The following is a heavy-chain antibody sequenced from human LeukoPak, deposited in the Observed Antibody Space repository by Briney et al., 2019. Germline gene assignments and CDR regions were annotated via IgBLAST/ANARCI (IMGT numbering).Heavy chain of an antibody. J-gene: IGHJ4*02. Sequence: SETLSLTCTVSGGSISSSTYYWGWIRQPPGKGLEWIGSIYYSGSTYYNPSLKSRVTISVDTSKNLFSLKVSSVTAADTAAYYCARHYRNSYGYTGYWGQGTLVTVSS. CDR1: GGSISSSTYY. CDR3: ARHYRNSYGYTGY. CDR2: IYYSGST. D-gene: IGHD5-18*01. V-gene: IGHV4-39*01.